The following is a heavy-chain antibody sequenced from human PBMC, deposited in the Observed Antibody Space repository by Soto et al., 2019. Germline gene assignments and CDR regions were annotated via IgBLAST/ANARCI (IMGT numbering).Heavy chain of an antibody. D-gene: IGHD3-16*01. Sequence: QVQLRESGPGLVIPSETLSLTRTVSGASMKSFYFSWIRQPAGKGLEWIGRIYSSGTTTYNPSLKSRVTMSVDTARSQFSLKLTSVTAADTAVYYCARGGGVPALGDPWGQGTLVTVSS. J-gene: IGHJ5*02. CDR3: ARGGGVPALGDP. CDR2: IYSSGTT. V-gene: IGHV4-4*07. CDR1: GASMKSFY.